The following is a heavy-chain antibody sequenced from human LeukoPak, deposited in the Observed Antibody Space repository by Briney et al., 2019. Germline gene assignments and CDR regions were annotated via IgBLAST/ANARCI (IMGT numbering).Heavy chain of an antibody. D-gene: IGHD1-14*01. CDR2: IYYSGST. CDR1: GGSISSSSYY. V-gene: IGHV4-30-4*08. J-gene: IGHJ3*02. CDR3: ARGGDNADAFDI. Sequence: SETLSLTCTVSGGSISSSSYYWSWIRQPPGKGLEWIGYIYYSGSTYYNPSLKSRVTISVDTSKNQFSLKLSSVTAAVTAVYYCARGGDNADAFDIWGQGTMVTVSS.